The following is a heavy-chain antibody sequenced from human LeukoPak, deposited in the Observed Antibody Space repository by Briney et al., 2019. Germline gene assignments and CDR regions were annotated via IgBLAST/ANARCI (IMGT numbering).Heavy chain of an antibody. CDR2: ISYYGSNK. D-gene: IGHD2-21*02. CDR3: AKGTAYCGGDCYSVVY. V-gene: IGHV3-30*18. Sequence: GGSLRLSCAASGFTFSSYGMHWVRQAPGKGLEWVAVISYYGSNKYYADSVKGRFTISRDNSKNTLYLQMNSLRAEDTAVYYCAKGTAYCGGDCYSVVYWGQGTLVTVSS. CDR1: GFTFSSYG. J-gene: IGHJ4*02.